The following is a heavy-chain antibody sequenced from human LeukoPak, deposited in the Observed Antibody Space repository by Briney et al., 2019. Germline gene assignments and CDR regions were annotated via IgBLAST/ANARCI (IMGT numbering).Heavy chain of an antibody. CDR1: GGSINSGDYH. D-gene: IGHD5-24*01. J-gene: IGHJ3*02. Sequence: SETLSLTCTVSGGSINSGDYHWSWIRLPAGKGLEWIGRIYITGSTNYNPSLKSRVTMSVDTSKNQFSLRLNSMIAADTAVYYCARGSPVEAFDIWGQGTMVTVSS. CDR3: ARGSPVEAFDI. V-gene: IGHV4-61*02. CDR2: IYITGST.